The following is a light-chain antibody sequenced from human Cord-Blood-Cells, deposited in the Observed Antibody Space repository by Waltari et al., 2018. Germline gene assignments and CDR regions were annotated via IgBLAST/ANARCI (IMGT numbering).Light chain of an antibody. J-gene: IGKJ4*01. CDR3: QQRSNWPLT. CDR1: QSVSSY. V-gene: IGKV3-11*01. CDR2: DAS. Sequence: EIVLTQSPATLSLSPGERATLSCRASQSVSSYLAWYQRKPGQAPRPLIYDASNRATGIPARCSCSGSVTDFTLTISSLEPEDFAVYYCQQRSNWPLTFGGGTKVEIK.